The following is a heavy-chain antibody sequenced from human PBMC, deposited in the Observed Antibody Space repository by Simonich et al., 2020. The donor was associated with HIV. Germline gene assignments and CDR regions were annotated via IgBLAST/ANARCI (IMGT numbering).Heavy chain of an antibody. V-gene: IGHV4-38-2*02. D-gene: IGHD3-22*01. CDR2: IYHSGST. J-gene: IGHJ5*02. Sequence: QVQLQESGPGLVKPSETLSLTCPGSGYSISRGYYWGRIRQPPGKGLEWIGGIYHSGSTDYNPSLKSLVTISVDTSKNQFSLKLSSVTAADTAVYYCARDYYDSSGDNHFDPWGQGTLVTVSS. CDR1: GYSISRGYY. CDR3: ARDYYDSSGDNHFDP.